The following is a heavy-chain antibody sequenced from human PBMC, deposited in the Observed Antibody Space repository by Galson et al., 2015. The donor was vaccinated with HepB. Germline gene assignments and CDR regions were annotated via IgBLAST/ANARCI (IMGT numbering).Heavy chain of an antibody. Sequence: SVKVSCKASGGTFSSYAISGVRQAPGQGLEWMGGIIPIFGTANYAQKFQGRVTITADESTSTAYMELSSLRSEDTAVYYCARGYCSSTSCGHPLTFDGMDVWGQGTTVTVSS. V-gene: IGHV1-69*13. CDR2: IIPIFGTA. CDR1: GGTFSSYA. D-gene: IGHD2-2*01. CDR3: ARGYCSSTSCGHPLTFDGMDV. J-gene: IGHJ6*02.